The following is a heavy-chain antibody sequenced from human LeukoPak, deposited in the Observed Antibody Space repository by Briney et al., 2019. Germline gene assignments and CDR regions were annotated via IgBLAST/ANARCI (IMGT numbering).Heavy chain of an antibody. Sequence: ASVKVSCKASGYTFTSYDINWVRQATGQGLEWMGWMNPNSGNTGYAQKFQGRVTMTEDTSTDTAYMELSSLRSEDTAVYYCATAGYYDSSGYSDFDYWGQGTLVTVSS. D-gene: IGHD3-22*01. J-gene: IGHJ4*02. CDR1: GYTFTSYD. V-gene: IGHV1-8*01. CDR3: ATAGYYDSSGYSDFDY. CDR2: MNPNSGNT.